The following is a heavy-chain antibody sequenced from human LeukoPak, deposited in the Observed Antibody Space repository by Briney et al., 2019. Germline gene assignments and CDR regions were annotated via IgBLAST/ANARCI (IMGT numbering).Heavy chain of an antibody. J-gene: IGHJ4*02. Sequence: HPGGSLRLSCAASGFTFSSYWMSWVRQAPGKGLEWVANIKQDGSEKYYVDSVEGRFTISRDNAKNSLYLQMDSLRAEDTAVYYCARDPYSSGYYFDYWGQGTLVTVSS. D-gene: IGHD3-22*01. CDR1: GFTFSSYW. CDR3: ARDPYSSGYYFDY. V-gene: IGHV3-7*01. CDR2: IKQDGSEK.